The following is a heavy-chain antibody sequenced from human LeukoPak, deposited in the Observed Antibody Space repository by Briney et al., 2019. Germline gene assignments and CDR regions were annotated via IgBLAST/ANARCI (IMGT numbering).Heavy chain of an antibody. Sequence: GESLKISCKGSGYSFTSYWIGWVRQMPGKGLEWMGIIYPGDSDTRYSPSFQGQVTTSADKSISTAYLQWSSLKASDTAMYYCARGQRGYCSSTSCQRGGYYYYYYMDVWGKGTTVTVSS. D-gene: IGHD2-2*01. CDR3: ARGQRGYCSSTSCQRGGYYYYYYMDV. V-gene: IGHV5-51*01. J-gene: IGHJ6*03. CDR1: GYSFTSYW. CDR2: IYPGDSDT.